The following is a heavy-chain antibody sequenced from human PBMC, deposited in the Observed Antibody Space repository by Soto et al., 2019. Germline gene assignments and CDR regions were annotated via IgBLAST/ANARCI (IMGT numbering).Heavy chain of an antibody. D-gene: IGHD3-10*01. CDR1: GGSISSGGYY. Sequence: QVQLQESGPGLVKPSQTLSLTCTVSGGSISSGGYYGSWIRQHPGKGLEWIGYIYYSGSTYYNPSLKSRVTISVDTSKNQFSLKLSSVTAADTAVYYCARDRNGSGSFDYWGQGTLVTVSS. CDR2: IYYSGST. CDR3: ARDRNGSGSFDY. J-gene: IGHJ4*02. V-gene: IGHV4-31*03.